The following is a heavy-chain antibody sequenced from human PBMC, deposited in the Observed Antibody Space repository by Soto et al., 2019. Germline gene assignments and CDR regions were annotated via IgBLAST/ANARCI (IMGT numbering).Heavy chain of an antibody. CDR3: ARDVGYCSSTSRYHYGFDP. CDR1: GGSISSYY. Sequence: LSLTCTVSGGSISSYYWSWIRQPPGKGLEWIGYIYYSGSTNYNPSLKSRVTISVDTSKNQFSLKLSSVTAADTAVYYCARDVGYCSSTSRYHYGFDPWGQGTLVTVSS. V-gene: IGHV4-59*01. D-gene: IGHD2-2*01. J-gene: IGHJ5*02. CDR2: IYYSGST.